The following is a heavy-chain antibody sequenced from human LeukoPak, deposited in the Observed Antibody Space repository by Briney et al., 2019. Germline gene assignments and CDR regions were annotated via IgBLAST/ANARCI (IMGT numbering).Heavy chain of an antibody. CDR3: ARDSGFPGP. Sequence: GGSLRLSCVASGFSFSTYTMSWVRQAPGKGLEWISYISSSSYTISYADSVKGRFTISRDNAKNSLYLQMNSLRDEDTAVYYCARDSGFPGPWGQGTLVTVSS. CDR2: ISSSSYTI. CDR1: GFSFSTYT. V-gene: IGHV3-48*02. J-gene: IGHJ5*02. D-gene: IGHD5-12*01.